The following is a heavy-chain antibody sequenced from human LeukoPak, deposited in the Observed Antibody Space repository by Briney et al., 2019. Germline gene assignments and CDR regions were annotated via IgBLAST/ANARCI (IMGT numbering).Heavy chain of an antibody. Sequence: SETLSLTCTVSGGSISSHYWSWIRQPPGKGLEWIGYIYYRGSTNYNPSLKSRVTISVDTSKNQFSLKLSSVTAADTAVYYCARDTVEMATTNYMDVWGKGTTVTVSS. CDR2: IYYRGST. CDR3: ARDTVEMATTNYMDV. D-gene: IGHD5-24*01. V-gene: IGHV4-59*11. CDR1: GGSISSHY. J-gene: IGHJ6*03.